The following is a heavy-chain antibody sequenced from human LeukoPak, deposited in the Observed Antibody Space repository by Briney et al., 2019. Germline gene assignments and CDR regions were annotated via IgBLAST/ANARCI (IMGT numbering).Heavy chain of an antibody. CDR2: ISSSSSYI. CDR3: ARVRANCSSTSCYTGNWFDP. CDR1: GFTFSSYS. D-gene: IGHD2-2*02. J-gene: IGHJ5*02. Sequence: KPGGSLGLSRAASGFTFSSYSMNWVRQAPGKGLEWVSSISSSSSYIYYADSVKGRFTISRDNAKNSLYLQMNSLRAEDTAVYYCARVRANCSSTSCYTGNWFDPWGQGTLVTVSS. V-gene: IGHV3-21*01.